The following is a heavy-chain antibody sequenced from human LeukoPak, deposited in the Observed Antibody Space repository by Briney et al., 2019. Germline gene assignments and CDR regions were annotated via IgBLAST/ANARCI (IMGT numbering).Heavy chain of an antibody. CDR2: IYTSGNT. CDR1: GGSISSYY. D-gene: IGHD6-13*01. J-gene: IGHJ4*02. CDR3: ARGGSSWQSFDY. Sequence: SETLSLTCTVSGGSISSYYWSWLRQAAGKGLQWIGRIYTSGNTDYNPSLKTRLTMSVDTSKNQCSLKLSSVTAADTAVYYCARGGSSWQSFDYWGQGTLVTVSS. V-gene: IGHV4-4*07.